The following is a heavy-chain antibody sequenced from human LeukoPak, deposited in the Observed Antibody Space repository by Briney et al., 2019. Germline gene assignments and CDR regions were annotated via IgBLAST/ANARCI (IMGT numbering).Heavy chain of an antibody. CDR1: GGSISSYY. CDR2: IYYYGNT. Sequence: PSETLSLTCTVSGGSISSYYWSWIRQPPGKGLEWIGYIYYYGNTKYNPSLKSRVTMSVDTSKNQFSLKLSSVTAADTAVYYCARGLGYYGSGSHFDYWGQGTLVTVSS. CDR3: ARGLGYYGSGSHFDY. D-gene: IGHD3-10*01. J-gene: IGHJ4*02. V-gene: IGHV4-59*12.